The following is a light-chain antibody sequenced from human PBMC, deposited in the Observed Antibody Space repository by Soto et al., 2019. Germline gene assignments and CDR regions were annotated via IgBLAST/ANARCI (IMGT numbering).Light chain of an antibody. J-gene: IGKJ5*01. Sequence: IQMTQSPSTLSASVGDRVTITCRASQSINTWLAWYQQIPGTVPKLLIYEASTLESGVPSRFSGSGSGTDFTLTISCLQSEDFATYYCQQYYSYPITFGQGTRLEIK. CDR2: EAS. CDR3: QQYYSYPIT. V-gene: IGKV1-5*03. CDR1: QSINTW.